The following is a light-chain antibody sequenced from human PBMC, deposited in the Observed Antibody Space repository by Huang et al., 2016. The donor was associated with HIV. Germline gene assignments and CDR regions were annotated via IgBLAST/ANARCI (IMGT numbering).Light chain of an antibody. V-gene: IGKV3-20*01. J-gene: IGKJ4*01. Sequence: EIVLTQSPGTLSLSPGERATLSCRASQSVSSSYLAWYQQKPGQAPRRLIYGASSRATGIPDRFSGSGSGTDFTLTISRLEPEDFAVYYCQQYGSSLRTFGGGTKVEIK. CDR3: QQYGSSLRT. CDR1: QSVSSSY. CDR2: GAS.